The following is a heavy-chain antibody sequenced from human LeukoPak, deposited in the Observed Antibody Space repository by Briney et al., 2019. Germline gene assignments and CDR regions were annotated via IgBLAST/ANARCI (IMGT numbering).Heavy chain of an antibody. CDR1: GGSVSSGSYY. Sequence: TSETLSLTCTVSGGSVSSGSYYWSWIRQPPGKGLEWIGYIYYSGSTNYNPSLKSRVTISVDTSKNQFSLKLSSVTAADTAVYYCARDRPYCGGDCYSSGVDYWGQGTLVTVSS. D-gene: IGHD2-21*02. J-gene: IGHJ4*02. CDR2: IYYSGST. V-gene: IGHV4-61*01. CDR3: ARDRPYCGGDCYSSGVDY.